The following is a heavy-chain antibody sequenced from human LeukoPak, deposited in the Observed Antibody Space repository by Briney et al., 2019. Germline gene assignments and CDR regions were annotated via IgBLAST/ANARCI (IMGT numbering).Heavy chain of an antibody. Sequence: PSETLSLTCAVYGGSFSGYYWSWIRQPPGKGLEWIGEINHSGSTNYNPSLKSRVTISVDTSKNQFSLKLSSVTAADTAVYYCARSWGFPLDYWAREPWSPSPQ. CDR3: ARSWGFPLDY. CDR1: GGSFSGYY. J-gene: IGHJ4*02. CDR2: INHSGST. D-gene: IGHD3-16*01. V-gene: IGHV4-34*01.